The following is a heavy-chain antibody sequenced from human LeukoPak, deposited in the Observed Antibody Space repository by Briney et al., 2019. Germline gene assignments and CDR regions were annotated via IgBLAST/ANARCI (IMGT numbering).Heavy chain of an antibody. CDR2: ISYDGSNK. Sequence: GGSLRLSCAASGFTFRNYGMHWVRQAPGKGLEWVAFISYDGSNKYYAGSVKGRFTISRDNSKNTLYLQMNSLRAEDTAVYYCAKDETEPPSYYFDYWGQGTLVTVSS. CDR3: AKDETEPPSYYFDY. CDR1: GFTFRNYG. J-gene: IGHJ4*02. D-gene: IGHD1-26*01. V-gene: IGHV3-30*18.